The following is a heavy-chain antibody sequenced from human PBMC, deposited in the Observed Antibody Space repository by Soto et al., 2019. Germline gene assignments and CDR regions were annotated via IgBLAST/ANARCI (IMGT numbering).Heavy chain of an antibody. J-gene: IGHJ4*02. V-gene: IGHV3-23*01. Sequence: EVQLLESGGGLVQPGGSLRLSCAASGFTFSSYAMSWVRQAPGKGLEWISAVSGSGGSTYYADSVKGRFTISRDNXXXXXXXXXXXXXXXXXXXXXXXXXXXXXXNDYWCQGTLVTVSS. CDR3: XXXXXXXXNDY. CDR1: GFTFSSYA. D-gene: IGHD1-1*01. CDR2: VSGSGGST.